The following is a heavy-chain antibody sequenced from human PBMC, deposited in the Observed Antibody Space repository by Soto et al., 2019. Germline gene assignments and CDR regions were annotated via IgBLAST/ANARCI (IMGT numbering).Heavy chain of an antibody. V-gene: IGHV4-59*01. CDR3: ARVDTAMALIDY. Sequence: SETLSLTCTVSGGSISSYYWSWIRQPPGKGLEWIGYIYYSGSTNYNPSLKSRVTISVDTSKNQFSLKLSSVTAAETAVYYCARVDTAMALIDYWGQGTLVTVSS. D-gene: IGHD5-18*01. CDR1: GGSISSYY. CDR2: IYYSGST. J-gene: IGHJ4*02.